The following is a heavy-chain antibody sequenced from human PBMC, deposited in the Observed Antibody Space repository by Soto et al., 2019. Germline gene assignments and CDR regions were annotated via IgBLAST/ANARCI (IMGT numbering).Heavy chain of an antibody. CDR2: INPSGGGT. V-gene: IGHV1-46*03. D-gene: IGHD2-15*01. J-gene: IGHJ3*02. CDR3: ARIGWLVVADDAFDI. CDR1: GYTFTNYY. Sequence: QVQLVQSGAEVKKPGASVTVSCKASGYTFTNYYIHWVRQAPGLGLEWMGIINPSGGGTSYAQKFQGRVTMTRDTSTSTVYMELSSLRSEDTAVYYCARIGWLVVADDAFDIWGQGTMVTVSS.